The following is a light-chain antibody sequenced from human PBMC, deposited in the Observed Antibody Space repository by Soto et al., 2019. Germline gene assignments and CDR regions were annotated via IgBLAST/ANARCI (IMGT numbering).Light chain of an antibody. V-gene: IGLV2-8*01. CDR3: SSYAGGNIWYV. CDR2: EVT. Sequence: SVLAQPPSASGSPGQSVTISCTGTSSDIGGYNFVSWYQHHPGKAPKLMIFEVTKRPSGVPDRFSGSKSGNTASLTVSGLQAEDEADYYCSSYAGGNIWYVFGTGTKVTVL. CDR1: SSDIGGYNF. J-gene: IGLJ1*01.